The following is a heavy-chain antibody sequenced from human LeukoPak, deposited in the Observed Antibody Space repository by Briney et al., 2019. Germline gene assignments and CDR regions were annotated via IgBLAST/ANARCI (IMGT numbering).Heavy chain of an antibody. V-gene: IGHV3-74*01. J-gene: IGHJ3*02. CDR2: INSDGSST. CDR3: ARDRPCIVGAWWDEVSSCDAFDI. Sequence: GGSLRLSCAASGFSFSNYWMHWVRQAPGKGLVWVSRINSDGSSTTYADSVKGRFTISRDNAKNTLYLQMNSLRAEDTAVYYCARDRPCIVGAWWDEVSSCDAFDIWGQGTMVTVSS. D-gene: IGHD1-26*01. CDR1: GFSFSNYW.